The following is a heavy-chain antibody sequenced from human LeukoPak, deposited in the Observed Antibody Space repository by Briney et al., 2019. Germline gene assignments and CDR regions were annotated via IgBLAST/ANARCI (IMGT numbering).Heavy chain of an antibody. CDR3: AKDSDSQWLGQGGLWN. CDR2: ISWNSGSI. Sequence: PGRSLRLSCAASGFTFDDYAMHWVRQAPGKGLEWVSGISWNSGSIGYADSVKGRFTISRDNAKNSLYLQMNSLRAEDTALYYCAKDSDSQWLGQGGLWNWGQGTLVTVSS. V-gene: IGHV3-9*01. CDR1: GFTFDDYA. J-gene: IGHJ4*02. D-gene: IGHD6-19*01.